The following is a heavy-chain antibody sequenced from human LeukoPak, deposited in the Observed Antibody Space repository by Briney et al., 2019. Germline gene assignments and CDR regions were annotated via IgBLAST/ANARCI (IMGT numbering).Heavy chain of an antibody. J-gene: IGHJ4*01. Sequence: PSETLSLTCAVHGGSFSGYHWNWIRQSPSKGLEWIGEINDRGRTNYNPSLESRVTLSVDTSKKEFSLKLSAVTAADTAVYYCERDPTTVTSLSYYFDFWGHGTLVSVSS. D-gene: IGHD4-17*01. CDR3: ERDPTTVTSLSYYFDF. V-gene: IGHV4-34*01. CDR1: GGSFSGYH. CDR2: INDRGRT.